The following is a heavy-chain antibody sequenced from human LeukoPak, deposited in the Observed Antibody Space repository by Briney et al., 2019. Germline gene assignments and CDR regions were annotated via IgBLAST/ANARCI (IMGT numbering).Heavy chain of an antibody. CDR1: GFTFSSYG. Sequence: PGGSLRLSSAASGFTFSSYGMHWVRQAPGKGLEWVAVISYDGSNKYYADSVKGRFTISRDNSKNTLYLQMNSLRAEDTAVYYCAKDQYSSSWNQIDYWGQGTLVTVSS. D-gene: IGHD6-13*01. J-gene: IGHJ4*02. CDR3: AKDQYSSSWNQIDY. V-gene: IGHV3-30*18. CDR2: ISYDGSNK.